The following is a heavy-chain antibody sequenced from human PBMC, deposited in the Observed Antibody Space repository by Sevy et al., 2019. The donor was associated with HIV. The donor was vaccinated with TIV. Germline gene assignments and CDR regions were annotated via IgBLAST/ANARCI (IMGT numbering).Heavy chain of an antibody. CDR2: ISSSSTYI. CDR1: GFSFSDYY. CDR3: ARETHTHGQGYFDY. V-gene: IGHV3-11*05. Sequence: GGSLRLSCAVSGFSFSDYYMSWIRQAPGKGLEWVSDISSSSTYIKYADSVKGRFTISRDNAKNSLSLQMNSLRGDHTAVYYCARETHTHGQGYFDYWGQGTRVTVSS. J-gene: IGHJ4*02.